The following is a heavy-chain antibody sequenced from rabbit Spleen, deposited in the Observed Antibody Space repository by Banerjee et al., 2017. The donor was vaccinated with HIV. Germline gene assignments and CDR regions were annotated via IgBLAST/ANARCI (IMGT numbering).Heavy chain of an antibody. CDR3: ARDLVTVIGWNFNL. CDR1: GVSFSSNYY. CDR2: IYTGSGST. V-gene: IGHV1S40*01. J-gene: IGHJ4*01. D-gene: IGHD1-1*01. Sequence: QSLEESGGGLVQPEGSLTLTCTASGVSFSSNYYMCWVRQAPGKGLEWIGCIYTGSGSTYYASWAKGRFTISKTSSTTVTLQVTSLTAADTATYFCARDLVTVIGWNFNLWGPGTLVTVS.